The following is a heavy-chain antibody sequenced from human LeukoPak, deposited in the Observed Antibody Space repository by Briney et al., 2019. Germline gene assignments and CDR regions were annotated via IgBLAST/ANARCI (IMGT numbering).Heavy chain of an antibody. CDR3: ARDMDSYGYGYYYYMDV. CDR2: IYTSGST. CDR1: GGSISSGSYY. Sequence: PSETLSLTCTVSGGSISSGSYYWSWIRQPAGKGLEWIGRIYTSGSTNYNPSLKSRVTMSVDTSKNQFSLKLSSVTAADTAVYYCARDMDSYGYGYYYYMDVWGKGTTVTISS. J-gene: IGHJ6*03. D-gene: IGHD5-18*01. V-gene: IGHV4-61*02.